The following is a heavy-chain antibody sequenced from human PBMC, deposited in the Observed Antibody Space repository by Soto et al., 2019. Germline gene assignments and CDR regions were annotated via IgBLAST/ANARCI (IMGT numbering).Heavy chain of an antibody. V-gene: IGHV4-34*01. CDR3: ARGLVVVAATGQPGGMDV. CDR2: INHSGST. J-gene: IGHJ6*02. CDR1: GGSFSGYY. Sequence: PSETLSLTCAVYGGSFSGYYWSWIRQPPGKGLEWIGEINHSGSTNYNPSLKSRVTISVDTSKNQFSLKLSSVTAADTAVYFCARGLVVVAATGQPGGMDVWGQGTTVTVS. D-gene: IGHD2-15*01.